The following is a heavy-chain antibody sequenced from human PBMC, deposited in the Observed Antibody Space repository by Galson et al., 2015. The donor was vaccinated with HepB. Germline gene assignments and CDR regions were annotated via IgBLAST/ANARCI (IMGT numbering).Heavy chain of an antibody. CDR1: GGTHSASV. CDR2: IIPIVGLA. D-gene: IGHD2-15*01. V-gene: IGHV1-69*04. Sequence: SVKVSCKASGGTHSASVINWVRQAPGQGLEWMGRIIPIVGLAHYAQKFQGRVTITADNSASSAYMQLSSLRSDDTAVYYCTYTVLSEDDIVLIRGVLDYWGQGTLVTVSS. CDR3: TYTVLSEDDIVLIRGVLDY. J-gene: IGHJ4*02.